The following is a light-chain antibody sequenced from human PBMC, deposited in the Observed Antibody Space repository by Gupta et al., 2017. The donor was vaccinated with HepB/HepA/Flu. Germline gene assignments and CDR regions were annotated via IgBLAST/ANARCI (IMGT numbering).Light chain of an antibody. Sequence: QSVVTQPPSESGTPGQRVTISCSGSASNIGKNYVYWYQQLPGAAPKLLIWKNNQWPSGVPDRFSGSKSATSASLAISGLQAGDEADYYCAVWDDDRRAVVFGGGTRLTVL. CDR1: ASNIGKNY. CDR2: KNN. V-gene: IGLV1-47*01. CDR3: AVWDDDRRAVV. J-gene: IGLJ2*01.